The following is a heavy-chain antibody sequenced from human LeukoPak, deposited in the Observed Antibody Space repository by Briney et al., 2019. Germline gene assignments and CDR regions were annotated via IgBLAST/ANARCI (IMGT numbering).Heavy chain of an antibody. CDR2: ISGSGGST. V-gene: IGHV3-23*01. CDR3: ANSIVGAIQFDY. D-gene: IGHD1-26*01. Sequence: GGSLRLSCAASGFTFSSYAMSWVRQAPGKGLEWVSAISGSGGSTYYADSVKGRFTISRDNSKNTLYLQMNSLRAEDTAVYYCANSIVGAIQFDYWGQGTLVTVSS. CDR1: GFTFSSYA. J-gene: IGHJ4*02.